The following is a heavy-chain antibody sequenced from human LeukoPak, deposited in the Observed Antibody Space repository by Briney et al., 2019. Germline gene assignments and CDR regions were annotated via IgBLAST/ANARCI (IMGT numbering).Heavy chain of an antibody. D-gene: IGHD1-26*01. CDR3: ARAPHVGATSDY. J-gene: IGHJ4*02. V-gene: IGHV1-69*13. Sequence: SVKVSCKASGDTFESLAITWVRQAPGQGLEWMGGIIPLLEKTNYAQKFQGRVTITADESTNTAYMELSSLTSDDTAVYYCARAPHVGATSDYWGQGTLVTVSS. CDR1: GDTFESLA. CDR2: IIPLLEKT.